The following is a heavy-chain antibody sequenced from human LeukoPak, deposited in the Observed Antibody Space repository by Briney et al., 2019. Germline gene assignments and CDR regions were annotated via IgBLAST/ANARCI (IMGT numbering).Heavy chain of an antibody. CDR1: GGSFSGYY. CDR2: INHSGST. J-gene: IGHJ5*02. Sequence: SETLSLTCAVYGGSFSGYYWSWIRQPPGKGLEWIGEINHSGSTNYNPSLKSRVTISVDTSKNQFSPKLSSVTAADTAVYYCASGVPTTNWIDPWGQGTLVTVSS. D-gene: IGHD2-2*01. V-gene: IGHV4-34*01. CDR3: ASGVPTTNWIDP.